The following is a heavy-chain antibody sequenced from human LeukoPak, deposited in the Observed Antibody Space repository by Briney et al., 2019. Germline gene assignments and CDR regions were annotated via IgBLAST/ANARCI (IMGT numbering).Heavy chain of an antibody. CDR2: IYPGDSDT. D-gene: IGHD6-13*01. J-gene: IGHJ6*02. V-gene: IGHV5-51*01. CDR1: GYSFPTYW. Sequence: GESLKISCKGSGYSFPTYWIGWVRQMPGKGLEGMGIIYPGDSDTRYSPSFQGQVTISADKSINTAYLQWSSLKASDTAIYYCARDLRAAASPGMDVWGQGTTVTVSS. CDR3: ARDLRAAASPGMDV.